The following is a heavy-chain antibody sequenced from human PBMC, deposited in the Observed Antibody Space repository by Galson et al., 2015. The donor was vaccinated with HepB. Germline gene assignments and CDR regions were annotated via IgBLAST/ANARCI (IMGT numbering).Heavy chain of an antibody. Sequence: SLRLSCAASGFTFSSYWMSWVRQAPGKGLEWVANIKQDGSEKYYVDSVKGRFTISRDNAKNSLYLQMNSLRAEDTAVYYCARGGYVVGADFDYWGQGTLVTVSS. CDR2: IKQDGSEK. J-gene: IGHJ4*02. CDR1: GFTFSSYW. D-gene: IGHD1-26*01. CDR3: ARGGYVVGADFDY. V-gene: IGHV3-7*01.